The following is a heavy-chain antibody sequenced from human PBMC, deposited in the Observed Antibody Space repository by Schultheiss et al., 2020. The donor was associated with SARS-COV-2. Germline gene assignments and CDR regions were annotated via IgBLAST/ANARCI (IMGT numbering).Heavy chain of an antibody. V-gene: IGHV4-59*08. CDR2: IYYSANT. J-gene: IGHJ3*02. Sequence: SETLSLTCTVSGGSISSYYWSWIRQPPGKGLEWIGYIYYSANTYYNPSLKSRLTISVDTSKNQFSLKLSSVTAADTAVYYCARPEGPRADAFDIWGQGTMVTVSS. CDR3: ARPEGPRADAFDI. CDR1: GGSISSYY.